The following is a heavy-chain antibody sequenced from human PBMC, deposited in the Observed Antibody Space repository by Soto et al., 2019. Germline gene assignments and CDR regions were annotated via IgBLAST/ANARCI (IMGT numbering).Heavy chain of an antibody. CDR2: IWYDGSNK. CDR1: GFTFSSYG. Sequence: QVQLVESGGGVVQPGRSLRLSCAASGFTFSSYGMHWVRQAPGKGLEWVAVIWYDGSNKYYADSVKGRFTISRDNSKNTLDLQMNSLRAEDTAVYYCARDAVGFDYWGQGTLVTVSS. J-gene: IGHJ4*02. D-gene: IGHD6-19*01. V-gene: IGHV3-33*01. CDR3: ARDAVGFDY.